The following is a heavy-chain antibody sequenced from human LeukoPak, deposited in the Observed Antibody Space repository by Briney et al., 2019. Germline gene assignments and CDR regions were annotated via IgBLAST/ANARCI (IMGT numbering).Heavy chain of an antibody. Sequence: GGSLRLSCAASGFTFSSYAMSWVRQAPGKGLEWVSAISGSGGSTYYADSVKGRFTVSRDNSRNTLYLQMNGLRPEDTALYYCARAPVGANDYWGQATLVTVSS. CDR2: ISGSGGST. CDR1: GFTFSSYA. CDR3: ARAPVGANDY. V-gene: IGHV3-23*01. J-gene: IGHJ4*02. D-gene: IGHD1-26*01.